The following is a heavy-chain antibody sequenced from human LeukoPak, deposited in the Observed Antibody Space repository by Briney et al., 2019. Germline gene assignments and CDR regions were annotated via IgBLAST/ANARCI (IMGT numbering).Heavy chain of an antibody. CDR3: ARILRDYYYYGMDV. Sequence: PSETLSLTCIVSGGSISSYYWNWIRQPPGKELEWIGYIYYSGSTNYNPSLKSRVTISVDTSKNQFSLKLSSVTAADTAVYYCARILRDYYYYGMDVWGQGTAVTVSS. CDR1: GGSISSYY. J-gene: IGHJ6*02. CDR2: IYYSGST. V-gene: IGHV4-59*08. D-gene: IGHD3-3*01.